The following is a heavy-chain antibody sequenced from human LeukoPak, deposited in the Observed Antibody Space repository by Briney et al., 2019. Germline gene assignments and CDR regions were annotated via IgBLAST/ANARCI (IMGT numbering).Heavy chain of an antibody. Sequence: HPGRSLRLSCAASGFTFNSYWMHWVRQAPGKGLVWLSRIDEDGKTIDYADSVKGRFTISRDNAKDTLYLQMSSLRDEDTAVYYCVSDLCGGDDQWGRGTLVTVSS. CDR3: VSDLCGGDDQ. CDR2: IDEDGKTI. D-gene: IGHD3-3*01. V-gene: IGHV3-74*01. CDR1: GFTFNSYW. J-gene: IGHJ5*02.